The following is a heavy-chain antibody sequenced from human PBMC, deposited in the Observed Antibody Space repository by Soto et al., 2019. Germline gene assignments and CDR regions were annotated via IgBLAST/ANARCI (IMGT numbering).Heavy chain of an antibody. CDR1: GYTFMKYG. Sequence: QVQLVQSGGEVKKPGASVKVSCKASGYTFMKYGITWVRQAPGQGLEWMGWISADNGNTNYAQKFQGRVTMTTDTSTSTAHMELRSLRSDDTAVYYCARRGVLPDSWGQGTLVTVSS. CDR3: ARRGVLPDS. J-gene: IGHJ4*02. V-gene: IGHV1-18*01. CDR2: ISADNGNT. D-gene: IGHD3-10*01.